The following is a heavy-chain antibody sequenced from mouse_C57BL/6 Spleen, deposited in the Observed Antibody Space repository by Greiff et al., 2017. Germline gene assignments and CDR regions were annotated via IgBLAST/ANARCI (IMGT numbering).Heavy chain of an antibody. J-gene: IGHJ4*01. D-gene: IGHD2-2*01. Sequence: VQLQPSGAELVRPGTSVKMSCKASGYTFTNYWIGWAKQRPGHGLEWIGDIYPGGGYTNYNEKFKGKATLTADKSSSTAYMQFSSLTSEDSAFYYCARGYDDAMDYWGQGTSVTVSS. CDR1: GYTFTNYW. CDR2: IYPGGGYT. V-gene: IGHV1-63*01. CDR3: ARGYDDAMDY.